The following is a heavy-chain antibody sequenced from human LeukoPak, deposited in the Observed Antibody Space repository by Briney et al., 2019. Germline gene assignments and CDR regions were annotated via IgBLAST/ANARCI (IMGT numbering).Heavy chain of an antibody. J-gene: IGHJ4*02. CDR3: ARVGRDYDILTGYYGY. Sequence: ASVKVSCKASGYIFTAYYIHWVRQAPGQGLEWMGWINPNSGGTNYAQKFQGRVTMTRDTSISTVHMELSRLRSDDTAVYYCARVGRDYDILTGYYGYWGQGTLVTVSS. V-gene: IGHV1-2*02. D-gene: IGHD3-9*01. CDR2: INPNSGGT. CDR1: GYIFTAYY.